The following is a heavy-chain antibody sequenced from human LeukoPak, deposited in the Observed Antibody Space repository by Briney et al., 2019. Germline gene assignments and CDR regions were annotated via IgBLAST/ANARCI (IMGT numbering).Heavy chain of an antibody. V-gene: IGHV4-59*01. D-gene: IGHD4-17*01. Sequence: SETLSLTCTVSGGSISSYYWSWIRQPPGKGLEWIGYIYYSGSTNYNPSLKSRVTISVDTSKNQFSLKLSSVTAADTAVYYCARTTYGVASGFDPWGQGTLVTVSS. CDR3: ARTTYGVASGFDP. CDR1: GGSISSYY. CDR2: IYYSGST. J-gene: IGHJ5*02.